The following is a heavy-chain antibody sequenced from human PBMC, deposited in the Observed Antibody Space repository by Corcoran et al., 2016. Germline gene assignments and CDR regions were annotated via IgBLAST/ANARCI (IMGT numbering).Heavy chain of an antibody. CDR3: AREIRIWRDGYNYWDY. V-gene: IGHV3-48*04. CDR2: ISSSSSTI. J-gene: IGHJ4*02. Sequence: EVQLVESGGGLVQPGGSLRLSCAASGFTFSSYSMNWVRQAPGKGPEWVSYISSSSSTIYYADSVKGRFTISRDNAKNSLYLQMNSLRAEDTAVYYCAREIRIWRDGYNYWDYWGQGTLVTVSS. CDR1: GFTFSSYS. D-gene: IGHD5-12*01.